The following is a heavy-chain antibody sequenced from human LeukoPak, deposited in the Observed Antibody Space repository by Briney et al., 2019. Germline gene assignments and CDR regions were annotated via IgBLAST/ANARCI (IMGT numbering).Heavy chain of an antibody. Sequence: GGSLRLSCAASGFTFSTYAMSWVRQAPGKGLEWVANIKQDGSEKYYVDSVKGRFTISRDNAKNSLYLQMNSLRANDTAVYYCARESDYYYFDYWGQGTLVTVSS. CDR1: GFTFSTYA. J-gene: IGHJ4*02. CDR2: IKQDGSEK. D-gene: IGHD5-12*01. V-gene: IGHV3-7*05. CDR3: ARESDYYYFDY.